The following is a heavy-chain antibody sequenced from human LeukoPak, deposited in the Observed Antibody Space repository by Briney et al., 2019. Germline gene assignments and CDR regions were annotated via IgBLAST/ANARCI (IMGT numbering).Heavy chain of an antibody. CDR1: GGTFSSYA. V-gene: IGHV1-69*13. J-gene: IGHJ6*02. CDR2: IIPISASP. CDR3: ARLWGRITVPPDV. Sequence: ASVKVSCKASGGTFSSYAISWVRQAPGQGLEWMGGIIPISASPNYAQKFQGRVTITADESTSSAYMELSSLRSEDTAIYFCARLWGRITVPPDVWGQGTTVTVSS. D-gene: IGHD3-10*01.